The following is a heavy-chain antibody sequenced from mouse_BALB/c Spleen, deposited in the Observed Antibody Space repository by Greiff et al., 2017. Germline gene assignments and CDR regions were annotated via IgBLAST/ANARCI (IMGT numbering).Heavy chain of an antibody. D-gene: IGHD2-1*01. Sequence: EVKLMESGPGLVKPSQSLSLTCSVTGYSITSGYYWNWIRQFPGNKLEWMGYISYDGSNNYNPSLKNRISITRDTSKNQFFLKLNSVTTEDTATYYCARDHGNYPYYFDYWGQGTTLTVSS. V-gene: IGHV3-6*02. CDR3: ARDHGNYPYYFDY. CDR1: GYSITSGYY. J-gene: IGHJ2*01. CDR2: ISYDGSN.